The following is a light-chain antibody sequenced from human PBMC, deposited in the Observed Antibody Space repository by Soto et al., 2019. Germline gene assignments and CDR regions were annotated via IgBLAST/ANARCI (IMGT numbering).Light chain of an antibody. V-gene: IGLV2-14*03. CDR2: DVS. CDR3: SSYTSSSLHV. CDR1: SKEIGCYNY. J-gene: IGLJ1*01. Sequence: QSVLTQPASVSGSPGQSITISCTGNSKEIGCYNYVSWYQQHPGKAPKLMIYDVSNRPSGVFNRFSGSKSGNTASLTISGLQAEDEADYYCSSYTSSSLHVFGTGTKVTVL.